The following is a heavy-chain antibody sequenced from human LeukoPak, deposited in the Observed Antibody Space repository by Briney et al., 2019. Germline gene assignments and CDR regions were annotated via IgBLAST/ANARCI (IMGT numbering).Heavy chain of an antibody. CDR3: LTILETTIDAFDI. V-gene: IGHV3-15*05. CDR1: GFTFSNAW. Sequence: GGSLRLSCAASGFTFSNAWMNWVRQAPGKGLEWVGRIKSKTDGATTDYAAPVKGRFTISRDDAKKTLYLQMNSLRAEDTAVYYCLTILETTIDAFDIWGQGTMVTVSS. J-gene: IGHJ3*02. D-gene: IGHD1-26*01. CDR2: IKSKTDGATT.